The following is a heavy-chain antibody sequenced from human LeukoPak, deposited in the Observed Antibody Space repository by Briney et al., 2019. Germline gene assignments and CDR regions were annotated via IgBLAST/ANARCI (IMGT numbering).Heavy chain of an antibody. Sequence: GGSLRLSCAASGFTFSDYYMSWIRQAPGKGLEWVSVIYSGGSTYYADSVKGRFTISRDNSKNTLYLQMNSLRAEDTAVYYCASSQGVLVRGAFDIWGQGTMVTVSS. CDR2: IYSGGST. CDR3: ASSQGVLVRGAFDI. D-gene: IGHD2-8*01. V-gene: IGHV3-53*01. J-gene: IGHJ3*02. CDR1: GFTFSDYY.